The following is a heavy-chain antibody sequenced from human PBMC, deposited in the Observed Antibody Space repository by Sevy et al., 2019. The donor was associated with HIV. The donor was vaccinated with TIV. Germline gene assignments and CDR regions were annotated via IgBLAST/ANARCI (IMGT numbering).Heavy chain of an antibody. D-gene: IGHD2-2*01. CDR3: ARDGGCTSTSCLLYFDY. CDR1: GFTFVTYA. V-gene: IGHV3-23*01. CDR2: VSGSGATT. Sequence: GGSLRLSCAASGFTFVTYAMNWVRQAPGKGLEWVSGVSGSGATTLYADSVKGRFSISRDNAKNSLYLQMNSLRAEDTAVYYCARDGGCTSTSCLLYFDYWGQGTLVTVSS. J-gene: IGHJ4*01.